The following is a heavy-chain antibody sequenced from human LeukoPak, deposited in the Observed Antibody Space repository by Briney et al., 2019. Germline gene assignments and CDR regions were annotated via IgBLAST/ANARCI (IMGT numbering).Heavy chain of an antibody. V-gene: IGHV3-66*01. CDR3: ARVSRYYGSGTYYHDAFDI. CDR1: GFTVSGNY. Sequence: PGGSLRLSCAASGFTVSGNYMCWVRQAPGKGLEWVSVIYTGGSTYYADSVKGRFTISRDSSKNTLYLQMNSLRAEDTAVYYCARVSRYYGSGTYYHDAFDIWGQGTMVTVSS. CDR2: IYTGGST. J-gene: IGHJ3*02. D-gene: IGHD3-10*01.